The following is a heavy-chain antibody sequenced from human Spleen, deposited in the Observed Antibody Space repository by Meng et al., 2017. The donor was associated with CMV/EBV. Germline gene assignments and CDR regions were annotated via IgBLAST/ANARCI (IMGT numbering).Heavy chain of an antibody. CDR3: ARDRAPWNDVWSTRYNNKYEGMDV. CDR2: IYYSGTT. Sequence: SETLSLTCSVAGGSISSGNFYWGWIRQSPGKGLEWIGHIYYSGTTYYNPSLKSRVTISIDSFKNQFSLKLSSVTAADTAVYYCARDRAPWNDVWSTRYNNKYEGMDVWGQGTTVTVSS. D-gene: IGHD3-3*01. CDR1: GGSISSGNFY. J-gene: IGHJ6*02. V-gene: IGHV4-39*07.